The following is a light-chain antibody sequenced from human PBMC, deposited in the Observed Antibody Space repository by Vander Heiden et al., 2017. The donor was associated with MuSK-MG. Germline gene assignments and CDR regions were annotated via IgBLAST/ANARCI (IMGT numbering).Light chain of an antibody. CDR1: KLGAKY. Sequence: SYELTQPPSVSVSPGQTASITCSGDKLGAKYACWYQQKPGQYLVLVIYQDSKRPAGIPERFSGSNAGNTATLTISGTQAMDEDDYYCQAWDSSTGVFGTGTKVTVL. V-gene: IGLV3-1*01. CDR3: QAWDSSTGV. J-gene: IGLJ1*01. CDR2: QDS.